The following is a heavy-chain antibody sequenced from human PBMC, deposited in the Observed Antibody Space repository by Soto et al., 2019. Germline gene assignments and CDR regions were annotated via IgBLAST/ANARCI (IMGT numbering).Heavy chain of an antibody. CDR2: VNPNSGNT. Sequence: QVQLVQSGAEVKKPGASVKVSCKASGYTFTSYDINWVRRATGQGLEWMGWVNPNSGNTGNAQKFQGRLTMTRNTAISTAYMELSSLTSEDTAVYYCVRGKDYYYGMDVWGQGTTVTVSS. CDR3: VRGKDYYYGMDV. J-gene: IGHJ6*02. V-gene: IGHV1-8*01. CDR1: GYTFTSYD.